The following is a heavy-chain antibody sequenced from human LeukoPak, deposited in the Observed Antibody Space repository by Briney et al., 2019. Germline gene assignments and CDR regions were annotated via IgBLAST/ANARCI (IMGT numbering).Heavy chain of an antibody. D-gene: IGHD3-10*01. CDR2: IYTSGST. Sequence: SETLSLTCTVSGGSISSYYWSWIRQPAGKGLEWIGRIYTSGSTNYNPSLKSRVTMSVDTSKNQFSLKLSSVTAADTAVYYCARDNRIGVTMVWDYWGQGTLVTVSS. J-gene: IGHJ4*02. V-gene: IGHV4-4*07. CDR1: GGSISSYY. CDR3: ARDNRIGVTMVWDY.